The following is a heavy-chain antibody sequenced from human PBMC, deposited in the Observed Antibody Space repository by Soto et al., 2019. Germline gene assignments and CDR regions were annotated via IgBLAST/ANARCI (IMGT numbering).Heavy chain of an antibody. D-gene: IGHD7-27*01. J-gene: IGHJ3*02. CDR3: AREHLGAFDI. V-gene: IGHV3-74*01. CDR1: GFTFSSYC. Sequence: PGGSLRLSCAASGFTFSSYCMHWLRQAPVNGPVFVSFICNYYDSRTYADSVKGRFTISRYNAKNSLYLQVNSLTAEYTAVYYFAREHLGAFDIWGQGTMVTVSS. CDR2: ICNYYDSR.